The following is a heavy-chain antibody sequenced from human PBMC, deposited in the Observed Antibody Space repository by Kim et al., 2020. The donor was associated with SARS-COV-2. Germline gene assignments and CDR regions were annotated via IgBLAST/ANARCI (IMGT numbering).Heavy chain of an antibody. Sequence: YYTPSLKSRVTISVDTSKNQFSLKLSSVTAADTAVYYCARGGITGTDIGYWGQGTLVTVSS. V-gene: IGHV4-31*02. J-gene: IGHJ4*02. CDR3: ARGGITGTDIGY. D-gene: IGHD1-7*01.